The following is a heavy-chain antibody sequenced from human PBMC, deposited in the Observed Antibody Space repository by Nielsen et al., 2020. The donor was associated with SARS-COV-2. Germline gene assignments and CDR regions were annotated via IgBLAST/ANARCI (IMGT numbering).Heavy chain of an antibody. CDR2: IYYSGST. CDR3: ARLAPYYYYMDV. D-gene: IGHD5-12*01. CDR1: GGSISSGGYY. J-gene: IGHJ6*03. V-gene: IGHV4-31*03. Sequence: SETLSLTCTVSGGSISSGGYYWSWIRQHPGKGLEWIGYIYYSGSTYYNPSPKSRVTISVDTSKNQFSLKLSSVTAADTAVYYCARLAPYYYYMDVWGKGTTVTVSS.